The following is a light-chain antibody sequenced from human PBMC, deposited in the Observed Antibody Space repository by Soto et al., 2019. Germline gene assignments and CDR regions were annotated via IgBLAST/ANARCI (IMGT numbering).Light chain of an antibody. CDR1: QSISSY. CDR2: AAS. J-gene: IGKJ1*01. Sequence: DIKMNNSPSSLSASVGDRVTITCRASQSISSYLNWYQQKPGKAPKLLIYAASSLQSGVPSRFSGRGSGTEFTLTISSLQPDDFATYYRQQYNSYWTFGQGTKVDIK. V-gene: IGKV1-39*01. CDR3: QQYNSYWT.